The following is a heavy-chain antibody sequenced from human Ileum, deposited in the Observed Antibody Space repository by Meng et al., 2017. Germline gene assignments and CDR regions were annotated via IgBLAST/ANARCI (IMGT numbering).Heavy chain of an antibody. CDR3: AKDGLGSYGGQGNFDY. Sequence: GESLKISCAASGFTFSSYAMSWVRQAPGKGLEWVSAISGSGGSTYYADSVKGRFTISRDNSKNTLYLQMNSLRAEDTAVYYCAKDGLGSYGGQGNFDYWGQGTLVTVSS. V-gene: IGHV3-23*01. J-gene: IGHJ4*02. D-gene: IGHD5-18*01. CDR1: GFTFSSYA. CDR2: ISGSGGST.